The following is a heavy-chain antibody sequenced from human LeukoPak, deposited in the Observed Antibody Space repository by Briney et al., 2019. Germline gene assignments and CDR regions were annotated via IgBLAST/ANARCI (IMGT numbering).Heavy chain of an antibody. CDR3: AREAVSVYYDFWSGLNFDY. D-gene: IGHD3-3*01. Sequence: PGGSLRLSCAASGFTFSSYGMHWVRQAPGKGLEWVAVIWYDGSNKYYADSVKGRFTISRDNSKNTLYLQMNSLRAEDTAVYYCAREAVSVYYDFWSGLNFDYWGQRTLVTVSS. CDR2: IWYDGSNK. J-gene: IGHJ4*02. V-gene: IGHV3-33*01. CDR1: GFTFSSYG.